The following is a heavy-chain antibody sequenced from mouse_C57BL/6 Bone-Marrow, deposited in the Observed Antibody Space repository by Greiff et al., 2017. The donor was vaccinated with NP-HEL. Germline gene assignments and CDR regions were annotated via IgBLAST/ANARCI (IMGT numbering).Heavy chain of an antibody. Sequence: QVQLQQSGAELMKPGASVKLSCKATGYTFTGYWIEWVKQRPGHGLEWIGEFLPGSGSTNYNEKFKGKATFTADTSSNPAYVQLSSLTTEDSAIYYCAREGDSTPFAYWGQGTLGTVSA. CDR3: AREGDSTPFAY. CDR1: GYTFTGYW. J-gene: IGHJ3*01. V-gene: IGHV1-9*01. CDR2: FLPGSGST. D-gene: IGHD2-5*01.